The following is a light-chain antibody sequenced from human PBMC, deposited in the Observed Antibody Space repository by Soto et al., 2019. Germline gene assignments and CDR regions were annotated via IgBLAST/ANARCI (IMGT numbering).Light chain of an antibody. CDR1: QSIATY. Sequence: DSQMTQSPSSLTASVGDRVTITCRASQSIATYLNWYQHKLGKAPKPLIYAASSLQTRVPSSFSGSGSGTDFTLTISSLQPEDFATYFCQQSYTIPITFGQGTRLEIK. CDR2: AAS. CDR3: QQSYTIPIT. V-gene: IGKV1-39*01. J-gene: IGKJ5*01.